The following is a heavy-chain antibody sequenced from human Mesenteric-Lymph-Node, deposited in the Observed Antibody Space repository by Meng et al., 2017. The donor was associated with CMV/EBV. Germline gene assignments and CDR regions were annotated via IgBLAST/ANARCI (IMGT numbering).Heavy chain of an antibody. J-gene: IGHJ3*01. V-gene: IGHV3-66*02. Sequence: GGSLRLSCTASGFTFSRYRMHWVRQAPGKGLEWVSVIYSGGSTDYADSVKGRLTISRDNSKNTLYLQMNSLRPEDTAEYYCATLSSRVGLNAFDVWGQGTTVTVSS. D-gene: IGHD6-13*01. CDR1: GFTFSRYR. CDR2: IYSGGST. CDR3: ATLSSRVGLNAFDV.